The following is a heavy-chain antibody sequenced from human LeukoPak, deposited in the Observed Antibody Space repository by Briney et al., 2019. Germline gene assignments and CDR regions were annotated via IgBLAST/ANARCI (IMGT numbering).Heavy chain of an antibody. V-gene: IGHV4-59*01. CDR3: ARDGCSSTSCYSDYYYGMDV. Sequence: PSETLSLTCTVSGGSITRYYWTWTRQPPGKGLEWIGYIFSNGSTNYNPSLKSRVAVSLDTSKRQFSLRLTSVTAADTAVYYCARDGCSSTSCYSDYYYGMDVWGQGTTVTVSS. CDR1: GGSITRYY. J-gene: IGHJ6*02. D-gene: IGHD2-2*01. CDR2: IFSNGST.